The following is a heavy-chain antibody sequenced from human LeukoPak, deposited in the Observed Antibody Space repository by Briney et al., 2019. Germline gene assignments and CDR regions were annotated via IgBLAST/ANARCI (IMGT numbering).Heavy chain of an antibody. J-gene: IGHJ4*02. D-gene: IGHD3-3*01. V-gene: IGHV1-69*05. CDR1: GGTFSSYA. CDR2: IIPIFGTA. CDR3: ARTRATTIFGVVIITYFDY. Sequence: SVKVSCKASGGTFSSYAISWVRQAPGQGLEWMGGIIPIFGTANYAQKFQGRVTITTDESTSTAYMELSSLRSEDTAAYYCARTRATTIFGVVIITYFDYWGQGTLVTVSS.